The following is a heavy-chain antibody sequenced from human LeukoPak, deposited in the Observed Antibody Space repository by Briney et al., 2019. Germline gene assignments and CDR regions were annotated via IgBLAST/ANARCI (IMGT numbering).Heavy chain of an antibody. J-gene: IGHJ5*01. V-gene: IGHV3-53*01. CDR3: AKDRMLGTSVLVVTDS. CDR1: RFTVSSNH. CDR2: IYTGGNT. Sequence: GGSLRLSCAASRFTVSSNHVTWVRLAPGRGLGWVSIIYTGGNTYYADSVTGRFTISRDNSKNTLYLQMNNLRAEDTALYYCAKDRMLGTSVLVVTDSWGQGTLVTVAS. D-gene: IGHD3-22*01.